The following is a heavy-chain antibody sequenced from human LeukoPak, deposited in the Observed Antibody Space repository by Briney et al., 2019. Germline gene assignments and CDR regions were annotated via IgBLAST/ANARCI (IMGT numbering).Heavy chain of an antibody. CDR1: GFTFSSYW. Sequence: GGSLRLSCAASGFTFSSYWMSWVRQAPGKGLEWVANIKQDGSEKYYVDSVKGRFTISRDNAKNSLYLQMNSLRAEDTAVYYCARLSWQLDHYFDYWGQGTPVTVSS. CDR3: ARLSWQLDHYFDY. J-gene: IGHJ4*02. V-gene: IGHV3-7*02. D-gene: IGHD6-6*01. CDR2: IKQDGSEK.